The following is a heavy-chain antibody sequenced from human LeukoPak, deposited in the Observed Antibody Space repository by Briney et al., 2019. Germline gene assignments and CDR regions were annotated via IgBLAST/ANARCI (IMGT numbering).Heavy chain of an antibody. CDR1: GFTFSGCS. V-gene: IGHV3-21*01. CDR3: ARGREGYSYVYEC. Sequence: GESLRLSCAASGFTFSGCSMNWVRQAPGKGLEWVSSISSSSSYIYYADSVKGRFTISRDNAKNSLYLQMNSLRAEDTAVYYCARGREGYSYVYECWGQGTLVTVSS. J-gene: IGHJ4*02. D-gene: IGHD5-18*01. CDR2: ISSSSSYI.